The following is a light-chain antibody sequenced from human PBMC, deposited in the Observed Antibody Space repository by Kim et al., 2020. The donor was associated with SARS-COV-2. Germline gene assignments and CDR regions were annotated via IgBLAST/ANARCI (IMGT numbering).Light chain of an antibody. V-gene: IGKV3-11*01. CDR3: QQHNNRPPIT. J-gene: IGKJ3*01. Sequence: SPGERATLSCRASPSVSNYFACYKQKPPEPPPRLLIYASSRATAGTPNFSGSGSCTAFTITTSSREHPDFVVDYCQQHNNRPPITFGPGTKVDIK. CDR2: YAS. CDR1: PSVSNY.